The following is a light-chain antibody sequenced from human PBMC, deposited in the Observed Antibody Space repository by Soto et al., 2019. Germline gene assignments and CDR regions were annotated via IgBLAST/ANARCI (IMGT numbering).Light chain of an antibody. CDR2: DAS. CDR3: QQYVRSPPSWT. CDR1: QSVSSSY. V-gene: IGKV3-20*01. Sequence: ETVLTQSPGTLSLSPGERATLSCRASQSVSSSYLAWYQQKPGQAPRLLLYDASSRATGIPDRFSGSGSGTDFTLTISRLEPEDLAVYYCQQYVRSPPSWTFGQGTKVEIK. J-gene: IGKJ1*01.